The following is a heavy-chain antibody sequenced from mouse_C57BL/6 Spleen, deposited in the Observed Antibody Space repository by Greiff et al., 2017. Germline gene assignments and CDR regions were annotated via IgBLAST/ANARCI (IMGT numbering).Heavy chain of an antibody. CDR3: ASQDAYGNPYWYFDV. Sequence: QVQLQQSGSGLVQPSQSLSITCTVSGFSLTSYGVHWVRQSPGKGLEWLGVIWSGGSTDYNAAFISRLSISKDNSKSQVFFKMNSLQADDTAIYYCASQDAYGNPYWYFDVWGTGTTVTVSS. D-gene: IGHD2-1*01. J-gene: IGHJ1*03. CDR2: IWSGGST. V-gene: IGHV2-2*01. CDR1: GFSLTSYG.